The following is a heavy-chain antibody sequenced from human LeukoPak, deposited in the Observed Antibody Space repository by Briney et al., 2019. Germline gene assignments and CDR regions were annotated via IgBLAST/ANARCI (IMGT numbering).Heavy chain of an antibody. CDR1: GGSIGTSSYY. CDR3: ASAEANYGGSVFDY. Sequence: SETLSLTCSVSGGSIGTSSYYWGWIRQPPGKGLEWLGAIYYGGNINYNLSLKSRLTISADTSNNPLSLKLSSVTAADTAVYYCASAEANYGGSVFDYWGQGTLVTVSS. D-gene: IGHD4-23*01. J-gene: IGHJ4*02. CDR2: IYYGGNI. V-gene: IGHV4-39*01.